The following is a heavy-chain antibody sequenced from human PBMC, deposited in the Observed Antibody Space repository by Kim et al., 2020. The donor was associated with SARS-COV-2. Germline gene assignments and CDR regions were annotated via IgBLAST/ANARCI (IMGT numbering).Heavy chain of an antibody. CDR2: ISYDGTKK. CDR1: GFSFSTFA. D-gene: IGHD7-27*01. Sequence: GGSLRLSCVASGFSFSTFAMHWVRQAPGKGLEWVAVISYDGTKKEYADSVKGRFTISKDNSKSTLYLQMNSLGVDDTAVYYCARKLNWGYFGAFDRWGQG. V-gene: IGHV3-30*04. J-gene: IGHJ3*01. CDR3: ARKLNWGYFGAFDR.